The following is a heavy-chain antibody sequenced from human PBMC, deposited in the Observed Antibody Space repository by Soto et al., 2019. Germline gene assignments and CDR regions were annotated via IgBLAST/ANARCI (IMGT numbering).Heavy chain of an antibody. V-gene: IGHV1-18*01. J-gene: IGHJ6*02. Sequence: QVQVVQSGDEVKKPGASVKVSCKASGYTFTNYGISWVRQAPGQGLEWMGWISAYNGNTKYAEKFQGRVTMTTDTSTSTAHMELRSLRADDTAVYYCAREGQAPYYYYGMDVWGQGTAVTVSS. CDR1: GYTFTNYG. CDR3: AREGQAPYYYYGMDV. CDR2: ISAYNGNT.